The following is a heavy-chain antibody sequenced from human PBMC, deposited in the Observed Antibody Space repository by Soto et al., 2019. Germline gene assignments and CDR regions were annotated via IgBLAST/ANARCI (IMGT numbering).Heavy chain of an antibody. D-gene: IGHD3-22*01. V-gene: IGHV4-31*03. CDR3: ARGLENYYDSSGTLDY. Sequence: SETLSLTCTVSGGSISSGGYYWSWIRQHPGKGLEWIGYIYYSGSTYYNPSLKSRVTISVDTSKNQFSLKLSSVTAADTAVYYCARGLENYYDSSGTLDYWGQGTLVT. CDR1: GGSISSGGYY. J-gene: IGHJ4*02. CDR2: IYYSGST.